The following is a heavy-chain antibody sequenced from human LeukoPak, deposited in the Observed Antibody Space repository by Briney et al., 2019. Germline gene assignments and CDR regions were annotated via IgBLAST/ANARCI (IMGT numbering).Heavy chain of an antibody. D-gene: IGHD6-6*01. CDR3: ARETFEYSSSGFDY. V-gene: IGHV4-61*02. CDR2: IYTSGST. J-gene: IGHJ4*02. CDR1: GGSLSIGSYY. Sequence: SQTLSLTRTVSGGSLSIGSYYWSWIRQPAGKGLEWLGRIYTSGSTNYNPSLKSRVTISVDTSKNQFSLKLSSVTAADTAVYYCARETFEYSSSGFDYWGQGTLVTVSS.